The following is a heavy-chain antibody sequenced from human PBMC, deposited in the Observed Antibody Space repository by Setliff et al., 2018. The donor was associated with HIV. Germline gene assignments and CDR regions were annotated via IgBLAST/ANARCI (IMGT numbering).Heavy chain of an antibody. D-gene: IGHD2-2*01. CDR2: MHYSGTT. CDR1: GGSLSSGSYY. CDR3: ARDICTSTSCPSGWFDP. J-gene: IGHJ5*02. V-gene: IGHV4-39*02. Sequence: SETLSLTCSVSGGSLSSGSYYWGWIRLSPGKGLEWIGSMHYSGTTYYNPSLQSRVTISVDTSTNQFSLRLTSVTAADSAVYYCARDICTSTSCPSGWFDPWGQGTLVTVSS.